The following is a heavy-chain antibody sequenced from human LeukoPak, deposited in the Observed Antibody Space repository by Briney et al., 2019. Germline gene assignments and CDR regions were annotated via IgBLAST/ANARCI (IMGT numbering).Heavy chain of an antibody. CDR2: IYPGDSDT. V-gene: IGHV5-51*01. J-gene: IGHJ6*03. CDR3: ARQYSRGYSYGYYYYYMDV. Sequence: GESLKISCKGSGYGFTSYWIGWVRQMPGKGLEWMGIIYPGDSDTRYSPSFQGQVTISADKSISTAYLQWSSLKASDTAMYYCARQYSRGYSYGYYYYYMDVWGKGTTVTVSS. CDR1: GYGFTSYW. D-gene: IGHD5-18*01.